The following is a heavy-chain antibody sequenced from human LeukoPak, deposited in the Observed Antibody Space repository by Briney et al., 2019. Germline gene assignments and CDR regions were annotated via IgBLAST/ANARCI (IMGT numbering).Heavy chain of an antibody. CDR2: INSKSGGT. D-gene: IGHD2-15*01. V-gene: IGHV1-2*06. CDR1: GYTFSDYY. CDR3: ARSRSGGENWFDP. J-gene: IGHJ5*02. Sequence: ASVKVSCKASGYTFSDYYMHWVRQAPGQGLEWMGRINSKSGGTNYAQNFQGRVTMTRDTSISTAYRELSRLRSDDTAVYWCARSRSGGENWFDPWGQGTLVTVSS.